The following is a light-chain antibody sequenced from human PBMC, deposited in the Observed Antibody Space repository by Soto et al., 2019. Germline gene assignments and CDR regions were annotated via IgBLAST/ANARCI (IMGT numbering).Light chain of an antibody. J-gene: IGLJ3*02. CDR1: SSNIGSNT. V-gene: IGLV1-44*01. CDR3: AAWDDSRNWV. Sequence: QSALTQPPSASGTPGQRVTISCSGSSSNIGSNTVNWYQQLPGTAPKLLIYRNHQRPSGVPDRFSGSKSGTSASLTISGLQSEDEADYHCAAWDDSRNWVFGGGTKVTVL. CDR2: RNH.